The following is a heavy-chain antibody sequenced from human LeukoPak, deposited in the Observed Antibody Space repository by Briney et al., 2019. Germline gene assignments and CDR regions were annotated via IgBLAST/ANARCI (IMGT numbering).Heavy chain of an antibody. CDR2: VSSDGSTK. J-gene: IGHJ4*02. CDR3: AKDGGKAVAGTFDY. V-gene: IGHV3-30*04. Sequence: GGPLRLSCAASGFTFSNFAMHWVRQAPGKGLEHVAVVSSDGSTKYYPDSVRGRFIISRDNFKSTVYLQMNSLRIDDTAVYHCAKDGGKAVAGTFDYWGQGTLVTVSS. D-gene: IGHD6-19*01. CDR1: GFTFSNFA.